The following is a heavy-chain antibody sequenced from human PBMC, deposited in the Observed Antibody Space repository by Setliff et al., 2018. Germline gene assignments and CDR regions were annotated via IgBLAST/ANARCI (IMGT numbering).Heavy chain of an antibody. Sequence: SETLSLTCTVSGGSISSSSYYWGWIRQPPGKGLEWIGSIYYSGSTYYNPSLKSRVTISVDTSKNQFSLKLSSVTAADTAVYYCAGAKGYCSSTSCRIYYFDYWGQGTLVTVSS. CDR2: IYYSGST. CDR3: AGAKGYCSSTSCRIYYFDY. CDR1: GGSISSSSYY. J-gene: IGHJ4*02. D-gene: IGHD2-2*01. V-gene: IGHV4-39*07.